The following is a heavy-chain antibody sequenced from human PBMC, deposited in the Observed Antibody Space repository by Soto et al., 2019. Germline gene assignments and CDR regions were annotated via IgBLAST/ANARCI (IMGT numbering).Heavy chain of an antibody. CDR1: GGSFSGYY. CDR3: ARGSMQLVSYYYYGMDV. V-gene: IGHV4-34*01. D-gene: IGHD6-13*01. Sequence: SKTLSLTCAVYGGSFSGYYWSWIRQPPGKGLEWIGEINHSGSTNYNPSLKSRVTISVDTSKNQFSLKLSSVTAADTAVYYCARGSMQLVSYYYYGMDVWGQGTTVTVSS. CDR2: INHSGST. J-gene: IGHJ6*02.